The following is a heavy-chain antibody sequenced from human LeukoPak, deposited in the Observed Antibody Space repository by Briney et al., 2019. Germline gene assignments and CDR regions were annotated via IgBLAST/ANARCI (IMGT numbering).Heavy chain of an antibody. CDR1: GYTFTGYY. J-gene: IGHJ4*02. CDR2: INPNSGGK. CDR3: ARGGVAVAGTFEGWPDWNDY. D-gene: IGHD6-19*01. V-gene: IGHV1-2*02. Sequence: ASVTVSCKASGYTFTGYYMHGGRQARGQGVEWKGWINPNSGGKNYAQKFQGRVTITRETSISTAYMGLSRLRSEDTAVYYCARGGVAVAGTFEGWPDWNDYWGQGTLVTVSS.